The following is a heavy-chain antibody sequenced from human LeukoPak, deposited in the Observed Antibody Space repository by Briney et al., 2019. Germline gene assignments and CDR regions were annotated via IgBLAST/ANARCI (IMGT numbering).Heavy chain of an antibody. CDR1: GGSISSHY. D-gene: IGHD3-22*01. J-gene: IGHJ4*02. Sequence: PSETLSLTCTVSGGSISSHYWSWIRQPPGKGLEWIGEINHSGSTNYNPSLKSRVTISVDTSKNQFSLKLSSVTAADTAVYYCARRSDSSGYYYDYWGQGTLVTVSS. CDR2: INHSGST. CDR3: ARRSDSSGYYYDY. V-gene: IGHV4-34*01.